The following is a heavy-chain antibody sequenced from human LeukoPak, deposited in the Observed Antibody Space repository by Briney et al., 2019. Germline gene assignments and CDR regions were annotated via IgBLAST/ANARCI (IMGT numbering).Heavy chain of an antibody. D-gene: IGHD4-17*01. V-gene: IGHV4-61*02. CDR3: ARDRGLRVLDV. Sequence: SQTLSLTCTVSGGSISSGSYYWSWIRQPAGKGLEWIGRIYTSGSTNYNPSLKSRVTISVDTSKNQFSLKLSSVTAADTAVYYCARDRGLRVLDVWGQGTTVTVSS. CDR1: GGSISSGSYY. CDR2: IYTSGST. J-gene: IGHJ6*02.